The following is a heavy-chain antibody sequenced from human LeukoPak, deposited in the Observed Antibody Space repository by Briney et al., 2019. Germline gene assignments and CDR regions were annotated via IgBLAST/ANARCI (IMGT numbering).Heavy chain of an antibody. J-gene: IGHJ4*02. Sequence: SETLSLTCAVYGGSFSVYYWSWIRQPPGKGLEWIGEINHSGSTNYNPSLKSRVTISVDTSKNQFSLKLSSVTAADTAVYYCARGRDGYNYWVFDYWGQGTLVTVSS. CDR2: INHSGST. D-gene: IGHD5-24*01. V-gene: IGHV4-34*01. CDR3: ARGRDGYNYWVFDY. CDR1: GGSFSVYY.